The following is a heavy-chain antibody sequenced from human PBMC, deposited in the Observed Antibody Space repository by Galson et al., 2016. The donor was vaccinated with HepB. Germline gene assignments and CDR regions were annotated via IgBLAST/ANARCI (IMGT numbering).Heavy chain of an antibody. CDR1: GFTFSSYA. CDR3: VRGGGNYVPYDY. V-gene: IGHV3-23*01. Sequence: SLRLSCAASGFTFSSYAMSWVRQAPGKGLEWVSAISGGGGGANYADSVKGRFAISRDNSKNTLYLQMNGLRAEDTAVYYCVRGGGNYVPYDYWGQGTLVTASS. J-gene: IGHJ4*02. D-gene: IGHD4-11*01. CDR2: ISGGGGGA.